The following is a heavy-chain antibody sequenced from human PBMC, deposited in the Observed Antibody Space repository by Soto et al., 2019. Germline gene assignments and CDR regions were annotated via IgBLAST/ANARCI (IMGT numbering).Heavy chain of an antibody. J-gene: IGHJ6*02. V-gene: IGHV3-7*05. CDR1: GFTFSSYW. CDR2: IKQDGSEK. Sequence: TGGSLRLSCAASGFTFSSYWMSWVRQAPGKGLEWVANIKQDGSEKYYVDSVKGRFTISRDNAKNSLYLQMNSLRAEDTAVYYCASPSAAYYYYGMDVWGQGTTVTVSS. CDR3: ASPSAAYYYYGMDV.